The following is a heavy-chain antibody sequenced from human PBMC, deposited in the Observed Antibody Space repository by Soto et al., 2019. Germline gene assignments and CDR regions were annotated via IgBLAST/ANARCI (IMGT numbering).Heavy chain of an antibody. CDR1: GGTFSSYT. CDR2: IIPILGIA. V-gene: IGHV1-69*02. Sequence: QVQLVQSGAEVKKPGSSVKVSCKASGGTFSSYTISWVRQAPGQGLEWMGRIIPILGIANYAQKFQGRVTITADKATSTAYMELSSLRSEDTAVYYCARRDCSGGSCYSGSFDYWGQGTLVTVSS. CDR3: ARRDCSGGSCYSGSFDY. J-gene: IGHJ4*02. D-gene: IGHD2-15*01.